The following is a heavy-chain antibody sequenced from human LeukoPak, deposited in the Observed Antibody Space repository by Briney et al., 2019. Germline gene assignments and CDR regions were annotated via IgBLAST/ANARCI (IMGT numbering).Heavy chain of an antibody. V-gene: IGHV4-59*08. CDR3: ARHLNGGTHPLDN. D-gene: IGHD2-8*01. CDR2: IHYDGRT. J-gene: IGHJ4*02. Sequence: SETLSLTCTVSGASMSGQHWSWIRQAPGKGLEWIAWIHYDGRTNYNPSLKSRLSLSVDTSTSQFSLSLNSVTAADTAVYFCARHLNGGTHPLDNWGPGIRVIVSP. CDR1: GASMSGQH.